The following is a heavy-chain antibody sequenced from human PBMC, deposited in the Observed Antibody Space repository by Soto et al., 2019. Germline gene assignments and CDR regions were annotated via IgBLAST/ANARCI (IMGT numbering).Heavy chain of an antibody. CDR2: IWYDGSNK. V-gene: IGHV3-33*01. CDR1: GVTFSSFG. J-gene: IGHJ4*02. Sequence: GVSLRLWCGASGVTFSSFGMHWVRQAPGKGLEWVAVIWYDGSNKYYADSVKGRFTISRDNSKNTLYLQMNSLRAEDTAVYYCARVAFAYWGQGTLVTVS. D-gene: IGHD2-15*01. CDR3: ARVAFAY.